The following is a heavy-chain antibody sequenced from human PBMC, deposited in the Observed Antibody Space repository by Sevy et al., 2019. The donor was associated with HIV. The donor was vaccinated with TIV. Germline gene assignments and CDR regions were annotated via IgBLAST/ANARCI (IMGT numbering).Heavy chain of an antibody. D-gene: IGHD6-13*01. CDR3: ASSPHIAAAGTTKMAFDY. Sequence: SETLSLTCTVSGGSISSYYWSWIRQPPGKGLEWIGYIYYSGSTNYNPSLKSRVTISVDTSKNQFSLKLSSVTAADTAVYYCASSPHIAAAGTTKMAFDYWGQGTLVTVSS. J-gene: IGHJ4*02. CDR2: IYYSGST. CDR1: GGSISSYY. V-gene: IGHV4-59*01.